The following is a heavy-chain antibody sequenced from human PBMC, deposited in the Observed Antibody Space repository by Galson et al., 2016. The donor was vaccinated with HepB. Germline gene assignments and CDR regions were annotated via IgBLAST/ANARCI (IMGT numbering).Heavy chain of an antibody. CDR1: GDRVSTDSAT. CDR2: TYYRSMWYY. CDR3: PRVPYLKYHGMDV. J-gene: IGHJ6*02. D-gene: IGHD2/OR15-2a*01. V-gene: IGHV6-1*01. Sequence: CAISGDRVSTDSATWNWIRQSPSRGLEWLGRTYYRSMWYYDYAVSLKGRIIINPDTSNNQFSLQLRSVTPEDTAVYYCPRVPYLKYHGMDVWGQGTTVTVSS.